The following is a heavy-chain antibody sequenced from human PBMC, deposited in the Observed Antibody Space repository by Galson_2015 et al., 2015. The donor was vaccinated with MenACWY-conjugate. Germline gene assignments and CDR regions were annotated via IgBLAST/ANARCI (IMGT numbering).Heavy chain of an antibody. D-gene: IGHD2-21*01. Sequence: SLRLSCAASGFAFGRYEMVWIRQAPGKGLEWVSFITSSGSTRLYSDSVQGRFTVSRDNAENSVYLQMNSLRAEDTAVYYCGSRYCGADYCHARDLWGQGTLVTVSS. J-gene: IGHJ4*02. V-gene: IGHV3-48*03. CDR3: GSRYCGADYCHARDL. CDR1: GFAFGRYE. CDR2: ITSSGSTR.